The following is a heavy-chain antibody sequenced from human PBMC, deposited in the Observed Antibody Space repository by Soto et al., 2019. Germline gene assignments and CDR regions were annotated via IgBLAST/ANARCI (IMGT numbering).Heavy chain of an antibody. CDR1: GGSFSGYY. V-gene: IGHV4-34*01. CDR2: INHSGST. D-gene: IGHD3-10*01. Sequence: SETLSLTCAVYGGSFSGYYWSWIRQPPGKGLEWIGEINHSGSTNYNPSLKSRVTISVDTSKNRFSLKLSSVTAADTAVYYCARRRFGSGSYYNVGYYYMDVWGKWTTVTVSS. CDR3: ARRRFGSGSYYNVGYYYMDV. J-gene: IGHJ6*03.